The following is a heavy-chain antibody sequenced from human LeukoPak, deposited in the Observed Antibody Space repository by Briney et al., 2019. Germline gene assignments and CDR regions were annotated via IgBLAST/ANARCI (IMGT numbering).Heavy chain of an antibody. V-gene: IGHV3-20*01. CDR3: AGGESSGWYFDL. J-gene: IGHJ4*02. D-gene: IGHD6-19*01. CDR1: GFLFHDHG. CDR2: ISWNSAGT. Sequence: GGSLRLSCVTSGFLFHDHGMAWVRQAPGEGREWVPGISWNSAGTGYADPVKGRFTISRDNAKNSLYLQMNSLRTEDTALYRCAGGESSGWYFDLWGQGTLVTVSS.